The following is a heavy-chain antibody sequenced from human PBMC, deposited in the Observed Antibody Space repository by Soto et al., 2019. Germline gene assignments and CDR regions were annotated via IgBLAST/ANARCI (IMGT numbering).Heavy chain of an antibody. V-gene: IGHV3-11*01. J-gene: IGHJ3*02. CDR1: GFTFSDYY. CDR3: ARDHLAFDI. Sequence: WGSLRLSCAASGFTFSDYYMSWIRQAPGKGLEWVSYISYSVSTIYYADSVKGRLTISRDKAKNSLYLQMNSLRAEDTAVYYCARDHLAFDILGKGTMVTVSS. CDR2: ISYSVSTI.